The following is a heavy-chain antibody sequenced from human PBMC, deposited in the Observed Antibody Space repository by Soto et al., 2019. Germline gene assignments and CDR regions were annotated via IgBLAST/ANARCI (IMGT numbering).Heavy chain of an antibody. J-gene: IGHJ3*02. Sequence: GGSLRLSCAASGFTFSSYAMHWVRQAPGKGLEYVSAISSNGGSTYYANSVKGRFTISRDNSKNTLYLQMGSLRAEDMAVYYCARRSGWYAFDIWGQGTMVTVSS. V-gene: IGHV3-64*01. CDR2: ISSNGGST. CDR1: GFTFSSYA. CDR3: ARRSGWYAFDI. D-gene: IGHD6-19*01.